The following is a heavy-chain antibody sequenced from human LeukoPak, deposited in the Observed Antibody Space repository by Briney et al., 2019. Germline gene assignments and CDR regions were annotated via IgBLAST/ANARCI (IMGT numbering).Heavy chain of an antibody. V-gene: IGHV4-34*01. D-gene: IGHD5-12*01. CDR1: GGSFSGYY. J-gene: IGHJ4*02. CDR3: ARLSSGYVSLDY. Sequence: SETLSLTCAVYGGSFSGYYWGWIRQPPGKGLEWIGEINHSGSTNYNPSLKSRVTISVDTSKNQFSLKLSSVTAADTAVYYCARLSSGYVSLDYWGQGTLVTVSS. CDR2: INHSGST.